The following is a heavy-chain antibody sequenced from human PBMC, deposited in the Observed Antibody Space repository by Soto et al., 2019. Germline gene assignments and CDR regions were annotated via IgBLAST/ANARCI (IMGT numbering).Heavy chain of an antibody. Sequence: TSETLCLSCSVSGGSVSGRCGYWSWIRQPPGKGLEWIGYMYYSGSTNYNPSLKSRVSISVDTSKNQVSLKLSSVTAADSALYYCARGVDYGGNSHYFDYWGQGSLVTVSS. CDR2: MYYSGST. CDR1: GGSVSGRCGY. J-gene: IGHJ4*02. CDR3: ARGVDYGGNSHYFDY. V-gene: IGHV4-61*01. D-gene: IGHD4-17*01.